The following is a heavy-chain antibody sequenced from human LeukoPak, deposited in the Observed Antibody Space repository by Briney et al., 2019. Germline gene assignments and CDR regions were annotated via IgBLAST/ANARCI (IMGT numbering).Heavy chain of an antibody. D-gene: IGHD3-3*01. CDR1: GYTFTDYF. CDR3: ARVKFFGVVTNALDI. Sequence: ASVKVSCKSSGYTFTDYFIHWVRQAPGQGLEWMGWINPNNGGTNFAQKFQGRVTMTRDTSISTVHMELSRLRSVDTAIYFCARVKFFGVVTNALDIWGQGTMVTVSS. J-gene: IGHJ3*02. CDR2: INPNNGGT. V-gene: IGHV1-2*02.